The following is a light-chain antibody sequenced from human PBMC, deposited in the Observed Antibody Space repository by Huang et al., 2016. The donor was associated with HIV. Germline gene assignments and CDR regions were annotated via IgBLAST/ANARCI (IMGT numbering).Light chain of an antibody. Sequence: VMTPSPATLSVSPGERATLSCRASESILRNLAWYQQRPGQPPRLLIYGASVRRPGSPDRVRGSGSGTEFSLTISSLQSEDFAVYYCQQYNKWPPYTYGQGTKLEIK. V-gene: IGKV3-15*01. CDR1: ESILRN. CDR3: QQYNKWPPYT. J-gene: IGKJ2*01. CDR2: GAS.